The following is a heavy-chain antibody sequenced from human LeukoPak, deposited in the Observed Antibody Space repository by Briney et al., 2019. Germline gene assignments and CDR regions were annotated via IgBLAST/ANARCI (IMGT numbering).Heavy chain of an antibody. V-gene: IGHV1-2*02. J-gene: IGHJ4*02. CDR2: INSNSGVT. CDR3: ARIGGRGYTFGTFDY. Sequence: ASVKVSCKASGYTFTDYYMHWVRQAPGQGLEWMGWINSNSGVTNYAQNFQGRVTMTRDTSISTAYMELSSLRSDDTAVYYCARIGGRGYTFGTFDYWGQGTLVAVSS. D-gene: IGHD5-18*01. CDR1: GYTFTDYY.